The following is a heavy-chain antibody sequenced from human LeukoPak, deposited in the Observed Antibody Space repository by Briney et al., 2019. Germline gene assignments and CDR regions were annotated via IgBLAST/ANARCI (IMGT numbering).Heavy chain of an antibody. CDR2: IYTSGST. J-gene: IGHJ3*02. CDR1: GGSISSGSYY. D-gene: IGHD3-10*01. Sequence: SETLSLTCTVSGGSISSGSYYWSWIRQPAGKGLEWIGRIYTSGSTNYNPSLKSRVTISVDTSKNQFSLKLSSVTAADTAVYYCARDHSILWFGTNDAFDIWGQGTMVTVSS. V-gene: IGHV4-61*02. CDR3: ARDHSILWFGTNDAFDI.